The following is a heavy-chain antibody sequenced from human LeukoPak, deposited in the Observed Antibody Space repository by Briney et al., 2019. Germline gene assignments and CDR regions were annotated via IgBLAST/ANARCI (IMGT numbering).Heavy chain of an antibody. J-gene: IGHJ5*02. V-gene: IGHV1-46*01. Sequence: ASVKVSCKAFGYTFTSNYMHWVRQAPGQGPEWMGVISPSGGSTTYAQKFQGRVTLTRDMSTSTDYLELSSLRSEDTAVYYCARGRLRVPRSFAPGGQGTLVTVSS. CDR1: GYTFTSNY. CDR2: ISPSGGST. D-gene: IGHD3-16*01. CDR3: ARGRLRVPRSFAP.